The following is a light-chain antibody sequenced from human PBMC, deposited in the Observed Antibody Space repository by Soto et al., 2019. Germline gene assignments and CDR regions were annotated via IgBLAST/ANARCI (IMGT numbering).Light chain of an antibody. Sequence: QSALTQPASVSGSPGQSITISCTGTSSDVGDYNYASWYQQHPGKAPKLMIYDVSNRPSGVSNRFSGSKSGNTASLTISGLQAEDEADYYCGSYTSSNTYVFGTGTKLTVL. CDR2: DVS. V-gene: IGLV2-14*03. J-gene: IGLJ1*01. CDR1: SSDVGDYNY. CDR3: GSYTSSNTYV.